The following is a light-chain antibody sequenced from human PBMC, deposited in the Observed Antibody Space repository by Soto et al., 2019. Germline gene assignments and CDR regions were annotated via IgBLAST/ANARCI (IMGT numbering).Light chain of an antibody. CDR1: QTVSSNL. J-gene: IGKJ1*01. CDR3: QHYDSSTGT. Sequence: IVMTQSPGTLSLSPGERATLSCRASQTVSSNLIAWYQQKPGQAPRLLIYGASSRATGIPDRFSGSGSGTDFTLTISRLEPEDFAVYSCQHYDSSTGTFGQGTKVEIK. CDR2: GAS. V-gene: IGKV3-20*01.